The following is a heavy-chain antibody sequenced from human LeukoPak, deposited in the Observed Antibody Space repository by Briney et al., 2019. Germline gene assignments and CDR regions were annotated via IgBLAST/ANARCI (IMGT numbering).Heavy chain of an antibody. CDR1: GGSFSGYY. CDR3: ASGRLRIDY. Sequence: SETLSLTCAVYGGSFSGYYWSWIRQPPGKGLEWIGEINHSGSTNYNPSLKSRVTISVDTSKNQFSLKLSSVTAADTAVYYCASGRLRIDYWGQGTLVTVSS. J-gene: IGHJ4*02. V-gene: IGHV4-34*01. D-gene: IGHD5-12*01. CDR2: INHSGST.